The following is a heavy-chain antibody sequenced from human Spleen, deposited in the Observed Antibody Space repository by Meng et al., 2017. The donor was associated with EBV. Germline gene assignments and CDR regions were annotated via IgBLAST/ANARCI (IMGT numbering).Heavy chain of an antibody. V-gene: IGHV3-23*04. D-gene: IGHD1-26*01. Sequence: VGLGGSGGGVVQPGRSLRLSCAASGFTFSTYAMHWVRQAPGKGLEWVSSITGTGATTYYADSVRGRFTISRDNSKNTLYLQMNSLRVEDTAVYYCATIVGATETFDYWGQGTLVTVSS. J-gene: IGHJ4*01. CDR2: ITGTGATT. CDR1: GFTFSTYA. CDR3: ATIVGATETFDY.